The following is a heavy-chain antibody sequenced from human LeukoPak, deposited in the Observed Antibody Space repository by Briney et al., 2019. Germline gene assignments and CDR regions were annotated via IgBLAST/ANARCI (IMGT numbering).Heavy chain of an antibody. CDR3: ARDQGGSYSGGDYDAFDI. Sequence: PGGSLRLSCAASGFIFKNFWMTWVRQAPGKGLEWVANIKRDGSDRYYVDSVKGRFTISRDNAKNSLFLQMNSLRAEDTAVYYCARDQGGSYSGGDYDAFDIWGQGTMVTFSS. V-gene: IGHV3-7*01. CDR2: IKRDGSDR. D-gene: IGHD6-19*01. J-gene: IGHJ3*02. CDR1: GFIFKNFW.